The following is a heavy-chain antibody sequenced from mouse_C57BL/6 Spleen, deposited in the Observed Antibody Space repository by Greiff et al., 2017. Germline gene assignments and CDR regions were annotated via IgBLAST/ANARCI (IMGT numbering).Heavy chain of an antibody. CDR3: ARRGGYVDFDY. Sequence: VQLQQSGPELVKPGASVKISCKASGYAFSSSWMNWVKQRPGKGLEWIGRIYPGDGDTNYNGKFKGKATLTADKSSSTAYMQLSSLTSEDSAVYFCARRGGYVDFDYWGQGTTLTVSS. J-gene: IGHJ2*01. CDR1: GYAFSSSW. V-gene: IGHV1-82*01. CDR2: IYPGDGDT.